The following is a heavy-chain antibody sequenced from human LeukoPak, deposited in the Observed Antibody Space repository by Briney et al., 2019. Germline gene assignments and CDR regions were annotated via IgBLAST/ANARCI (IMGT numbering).Heavy chain of an antibody. CDR3: AKDISGYYYYYYMDV. CDR1: GFTFDDYA. J-gene: IGHJ6*03. V-gene: IGHV3-43*02. Sequence: GGSLRLSCAASGFTFDDYAMHWVRQAPGKGLEWVSLISGDGGSTYYTDSVKGRFTISRDNSKNSLYLQMNSLRTEDTALYYWAKDISGYYYYYYMDVWGKGTTVTVSS. CDR2: ISGDGGST.